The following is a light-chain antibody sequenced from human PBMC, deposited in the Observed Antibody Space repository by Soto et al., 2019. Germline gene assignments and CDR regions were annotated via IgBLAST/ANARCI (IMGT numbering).Light chain of an antibody. CDR2: DAS. Sequence: EVVLTQSPATLSLSPGERATLSCRASQSVSSYLAWYQQKPGQAPRLLIYDASNRATGIPARFSGSGSGTDFTLTISSLETEDFAIYYCQQRYSWWTFGQGTKVEIK. CDR3: QQRYSWWT. CDR1: QSVSSY. V-gene: IGKV3-11*01. J-gene: IGKJ1*01.